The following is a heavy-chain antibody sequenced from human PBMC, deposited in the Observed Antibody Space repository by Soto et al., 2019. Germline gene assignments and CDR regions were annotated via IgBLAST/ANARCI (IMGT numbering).Heavy chain of an antibody. CDR3: ARARDYGDYAFDY. J-gene: IGHJ4*02. V-gene: IGHV3-66*01. CDR1: GFTVSTKY. D-gene: IGHD4-17*01. CDR2: IYSGGST. Sequence: PGGSLRLSCAASGFTVSTKYMSWVRQAPGKGLEWVSVIYSGGSTFYADSVRGRFTISRDNSKNTVNLQMNSLRAEDTAVYYCARARDYGDYAFDYWGQGTLVTVSS.